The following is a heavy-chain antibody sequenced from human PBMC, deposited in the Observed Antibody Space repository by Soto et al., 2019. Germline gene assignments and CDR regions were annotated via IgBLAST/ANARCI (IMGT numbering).Heavy chain of an antibody. D-gene: IGHD2-15*01. CDR1: GYTFTDYF. CDR3: ARVRSRGTAAFYYQYTLDV. J-gene: IGHJ6*02. V-gene: IGHV1-2*02. CDR2: INPNSGVT. Sequence: ASVKVSCKASGYTFTDYFIHWVRQAPGQGLEWMGWINPNSGVTKDAQRFQGRVIMTRDTSISTAYIELSRLRPDDTAMYYCARVRSRGTAAFYYQYTLDVWGQGTTVTVSS.